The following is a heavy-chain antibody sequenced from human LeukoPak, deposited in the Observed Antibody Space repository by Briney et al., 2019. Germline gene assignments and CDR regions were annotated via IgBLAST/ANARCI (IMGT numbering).Heavy chain of an antibody. CDR3: ARDTGTGWFDP. V-gene: IGHV4-59*01. D-gene: IGHD1/OR15-1a*01. CDR1: DGSISIYY. J-gene: IGHJ5*02. Sequence: SETLSLTCTVLDGSISIYYWSWIRQPPGKGLEWIGYIYNSGSTNYNPSLKSRVTISVDTSKNQFSLKLSSVTAADTAVYYCARDTGTGWFDPWGQGTLVTVSS. CDR2: IYNSGST.